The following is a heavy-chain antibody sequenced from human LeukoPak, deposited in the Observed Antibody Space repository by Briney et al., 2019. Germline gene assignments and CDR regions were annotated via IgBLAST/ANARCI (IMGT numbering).Heavy chain of an antibody. CDR3: AAASHTSGFDY. CDR1: GGRFGNYA. J-gene: IGHJ4*02. CDR2: ITPLYGAS. V-gene: IGHV1-69*13. Sequence: SVKVSCKASGGRFGNYALNWVRQAPGQRFEWMGAITPLYGASNYAQKFQGRLTIVADESTGTGYMELRSLASEDTAVYYCAAASHTSGFDYWAQGTLVTVSS. D-gene: IGHD1-1*01.